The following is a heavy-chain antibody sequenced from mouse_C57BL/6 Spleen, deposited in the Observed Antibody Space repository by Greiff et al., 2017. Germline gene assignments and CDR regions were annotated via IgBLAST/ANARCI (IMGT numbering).Heavy chain of an antibody. CDR1: GYSITSGYY. J-gene: IGHJ4*01. V-gene: IGHV3-6*01. CDR3: ARGGGGYAMDY. CDR2: ISYDGSN. Sequence: EVQLVESGPGLVKPSQSLSLTCSVTGYSITSGYYWNWIRQFPGNKLEWMGYISYDGSNNYNPSLKNRISITRDTSKNQFFLKLNSVTTEDTATYYCARGGGGYAMDYWGQGTSVTVSS.